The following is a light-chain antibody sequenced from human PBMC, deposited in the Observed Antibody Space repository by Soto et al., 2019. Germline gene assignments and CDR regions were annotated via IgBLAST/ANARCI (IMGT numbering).Light chain of an antibody. J-gene: IGKJ4*01. CDR1: QTVTNNY. V-gene: IGKV3-20*01. CDR3: QQHGTSPLT. Sequence: EIVLTQSPGTLSLSPGEGATLSCRASQTVTNNYLTWYQQKPGQAPRLVIYGASSRATGIPDRFSGSGSGTDFTLTISSLEPEDFAVYYCQQHGTSPLTVGGGTKVEIK. CDR2: GAS.